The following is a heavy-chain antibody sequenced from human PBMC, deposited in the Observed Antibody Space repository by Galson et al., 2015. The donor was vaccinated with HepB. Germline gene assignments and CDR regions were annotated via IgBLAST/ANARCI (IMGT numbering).Heavy chain of an antibody. V-gene: IGHV3-11*06. CDR2: VSSNTIYT. CDR1: GFTFSDYY. J-gene: IGHJ4*02. Sequence: SLRLSCAASGFTFSDYYMSWIRQAPGKGLDWLAYVSSNTIYTNYADSVKGRFTVSRDNVKNSISLQMNRLSVEDTAMYYCARVADSHYGDHTHFDSWGQGALVTVSS. D-gene: IGHD4-17*01. CDR3: ARVADSHYGDHTHFDS.